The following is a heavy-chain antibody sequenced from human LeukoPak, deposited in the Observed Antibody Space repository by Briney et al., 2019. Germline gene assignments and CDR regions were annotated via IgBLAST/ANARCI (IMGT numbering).Heavy chain of an antibody. V-gene: IGHV4-61*02. CDR1: GGSISSGSYY. D-gene: IGHD5-18*01. J-gene: IGHJ6*03. CDR2: IYTSGST. Sequence: KPSETLSLTCTVSGGSISSGSYYWSWIRQPAGKGLEWIGRIYTSGSTNYNPSLKSRVTISVDTSKNQFSLKLTSVTAADTAVYYCARTTEGGYTYGYFYYYYMDVWGKGTTVTISS. CDR3: ARTTEGGYTYGYFYYYYMDV.